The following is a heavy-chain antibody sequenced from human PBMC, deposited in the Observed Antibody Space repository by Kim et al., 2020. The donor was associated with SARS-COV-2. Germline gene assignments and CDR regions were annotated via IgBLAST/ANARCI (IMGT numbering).Heavy chain of an antibody. D-gene: IGHD3-16*02. Sequence: ASVKVSCKASGYTFTNNAISWVRQAPGQGLEWMGWINTDTGNPTYAQAFTRRFDFSVDTSVTTAYLQISSLEAEDTALYYCARVIWGTYRYTDYWGQGTL. CDR3: ARVIWGTYRYTDY. V-gene: IGHV7-4-1*02. CDR1: GYTFTNNA. CDR2: INTDTGNP. J-gene: IGHJ4*02.